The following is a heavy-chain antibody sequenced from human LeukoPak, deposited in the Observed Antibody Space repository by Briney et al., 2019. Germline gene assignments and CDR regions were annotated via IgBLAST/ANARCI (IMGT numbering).Heavy chain of an antibody. CDR3: ARVVAAAGNNWFDP. Sequence: SETLSLTCAVSGDSITSGGYSWRWIRQTPGKGLEWIAYIHDSGSTYNNPSLKSRLSISIDTSKNQFSLKLNSVTAADTAVYYCARVVAAAGNNWFDPWGQGTLVTVSS. V-gene: IGHV4-30-4*07. D-gene: IGHD6-25*01. CDR1: GDSITSGGYS. CDR2: IHDSGST. J-gene: IGHJ5*02.